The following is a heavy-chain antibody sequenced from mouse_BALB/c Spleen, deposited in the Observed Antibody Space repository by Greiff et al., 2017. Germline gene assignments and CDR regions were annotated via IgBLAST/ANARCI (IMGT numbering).Heavy chain of an antibody. V-gene: IGHV5-6-3*01. CDR2: INSNGGST. CDR3: AHCGSSYWDLDG. J-gene: IGHJ1*01. Sequence: EVKLVESGGGLVQPGGSLKLSCAASGFTFSSYGMSWVRQTPDKRLELVATINSNGGSTYYPDSVKGRFTISRDNAKNTLYLQMSSLTSEDTAMYDCAHCGSSYWDLDGWGGGTTVTVSS. D-gene: IGHD1-1*01. CDR1: GFTFSSYG.